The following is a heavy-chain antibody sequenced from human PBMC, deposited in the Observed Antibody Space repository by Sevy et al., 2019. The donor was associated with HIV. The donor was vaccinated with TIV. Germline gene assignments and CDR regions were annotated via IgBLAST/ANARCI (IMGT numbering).Heavy chain of an antibody. CDR2: IYYSGST. J-gene: IGHJ5*02. CDR1: GGSISSYY. D-gene: IGHD1-26*01. V-gene: IGHV4-59*01. CDR3: ARCLGGLRPWEYNWFDP. Sequence: SETLSLTCTVSGGSISSYYWSWIRQPPGKGLEWIGYIYYSGSTNYNPSLKSRVTISVDTSKNQFSLKLSSVTAADTAVYYCARCLGGLRPWEYNWFDPWGQGTLVTVSS.